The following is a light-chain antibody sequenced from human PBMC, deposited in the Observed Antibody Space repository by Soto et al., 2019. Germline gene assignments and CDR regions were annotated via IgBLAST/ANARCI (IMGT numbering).Light chain of an antibody. Sequence: DVVMTQSPLSLPFTLGLPASISCWSSGSLMYRDGNAYLNWFHQRPGQSPRRLIYKASNRDSGVPDRFSGSGSGTDFTLHINRVEAEDVGVYYCMQGTHWPPTFGRGTRVEIE. CDR1: GSLMYRDGNAY. V-gene: IGKV2-30*01. CDR2: KAS. CDR3: MQGTHWPPT. J-gene: IGKJ1*01.